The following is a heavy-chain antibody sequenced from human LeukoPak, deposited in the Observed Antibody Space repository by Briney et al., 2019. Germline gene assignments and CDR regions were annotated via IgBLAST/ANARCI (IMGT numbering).Heavy chain of an antibody. CDR3: ARLGSGELDIDY. CDR1: GFTFSSYA. J-gene: IGHJ4*02. Sequence: PGGSLRLSCAASGFTFSSYAMHWVRQAPGKGLEYVSAISSNGGSTYYANSVKGRFTISRDNSKNTLYLQMGSLRAEDIAVYYCARLGSGELDIDYWGQGTLVTVSS. CDR2: ISSNGGST. D-gene: IGHD1-26*01. V-gene: IGHV3-64*01.